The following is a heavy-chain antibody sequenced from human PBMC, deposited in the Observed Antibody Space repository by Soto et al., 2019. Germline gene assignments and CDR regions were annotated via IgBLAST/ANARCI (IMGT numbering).Heavy chain of an antibody. V-gene: IGHV3-33*01. D-gene: IGHD2-21*01. Sequence: QVNLVESGGGAVQAGRSLRVSCATSGFNFSAYGMHWVRQAPGKGLEWVAFINYDGSSKFYGDSVKGRFTVSRDNSKNTLFLQLNSLRGEDTATYYCARCKQKVIHCAMDVWGQGATVTVTS. J-gene: IGHJ6*02. CDR3: ARCKQKVIHCAMDV. CDR2: INYDGSSK. CDR1: GFNFSAYG.